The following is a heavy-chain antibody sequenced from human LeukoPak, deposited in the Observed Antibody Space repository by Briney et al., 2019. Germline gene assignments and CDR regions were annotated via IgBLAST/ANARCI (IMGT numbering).Heavy chain of an antibody. J-gene: IGHJ4*02. CDR2: IWYDGSNK. V-gene: IGHV3-33*06. Sequence: GRSLRLSCAASGFTFSSYGMHWVRQAPGKGLEWVAVIWYDGSNKYYADSVKGRFTISRDNSKNTLYLQMNSLRAEDTAVYYCAKDVPKYCSGGSCHFDYWGQGTLVTVSS. CDR1: GFTFSSYG. D-gene: IGHD2-15*01. CDR3: AKDVPKYCSGGSCHFDY.